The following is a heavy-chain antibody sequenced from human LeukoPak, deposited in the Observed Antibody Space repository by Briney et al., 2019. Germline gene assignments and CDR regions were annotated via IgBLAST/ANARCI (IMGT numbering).Heavy chain of an antibody. D-gene: IGHD2-15*01. J-gene: IGHJ5*02. CDR3: ARDAVVVVAAPHNWFDP. CDR1: GFTFSSYS. CDR2: ISSSSSTI. V-gene: IGHV3-48*01. Sequence: GGSLRLSCAASGFTFSSYSMNWVRQAPGKGLECVSYISSSSSTIYYADSVKGRFTISRDNAKNSLYLQMNSLRAEDTAVYYCARDAVVVVAAPHNWFDPWGQGTLVTVSS.